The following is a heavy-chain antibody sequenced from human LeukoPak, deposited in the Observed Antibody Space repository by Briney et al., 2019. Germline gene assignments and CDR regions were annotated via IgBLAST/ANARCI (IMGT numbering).Heavy chain of an antibody. CDR3: AREQAWGKERFDY. Sequence: GGSLRLSCAASGFTVSSNYMSWVRQAPGKGLEWVSSISSSSSYIYYADSVKGRFTISRDNAKNSLYLQMNSLRAEDTAVYYCAREQAWGKERFDYWGQGTLVTVSS. CDR1: GFTVSSNY. D-gene: IGHD3-16*01. V-gene: IGHV3-21*01. J-gene: IGHJ4*02. CDR2: ISSSSSYI.